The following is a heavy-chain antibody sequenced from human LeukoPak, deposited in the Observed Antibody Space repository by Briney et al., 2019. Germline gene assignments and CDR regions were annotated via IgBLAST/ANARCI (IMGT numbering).Heavy chain of an antibody. J-gene: IGHJ4*02. CDR2: INWNGGST. D-gene: IGHD1-1*01. V-gene: IGHV3-20*04. Sequence: GGSLRLSCAASGFMSWVPQARGKGLEWVSGINWNGGSTGYADSVKGRFTISRDNAKNSLYLQMNSLRVEDTALYYCARVQRELMWYYFDYWGQGTLVTVSS. CDR3: ARVQRELMWYYFDY. CDR1: GF.